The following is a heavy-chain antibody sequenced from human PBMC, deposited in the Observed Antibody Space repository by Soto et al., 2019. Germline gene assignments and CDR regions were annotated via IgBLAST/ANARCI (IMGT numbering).Heavy chain of an antibody. CDR2: IYYRGST. V-gene: IGHV4-61*01. J-gene: IGHJ4*02. Sequence: QVQLQESGPGLVKPSETLSLTCTVSGGAVSSGSYYWSWIRQPPGKGLEWMGYIYYRGSTNYNPPLTSRVTIAVDTSKNPFSLKPRSVTAADTAVYYWARDGGIAVAFDYWGQGTLVTVSS. D-gene: IGHD6-19*01. CDR1: GGAVSSGSYY. CDR3: ARDGGIAVAFDY.